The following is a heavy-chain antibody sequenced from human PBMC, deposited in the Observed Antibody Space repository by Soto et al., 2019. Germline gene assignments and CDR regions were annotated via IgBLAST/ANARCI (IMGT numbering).Heavy chain of an antibody. D-gene: IGHD1-26*01. V-gene: IGHV4-31*03. CDR3: ARGDKIVGATSASWFDP. CDR1: GGSIRSGGYY. CDR2: IYYSGST. Sequence: SETLSLTCTVSGGSIRSGGYYWSWIRKHPGKGLEWIGYIYYSGSTYYNPSLKSRVTISVDTSKNQFSLKLSSVTAADTAVYYCARGDKIVGATSASWFDPWGQGTLVTVSS. J-gene: IGHJ5*02.